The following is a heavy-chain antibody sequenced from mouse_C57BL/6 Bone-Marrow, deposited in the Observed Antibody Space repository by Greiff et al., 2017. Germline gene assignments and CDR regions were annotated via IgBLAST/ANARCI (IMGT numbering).Heavy chain of an antibody. CDR1: GYTFTSYW. Sequence: QVQLQQPGAELVKPGASVKLSCKASGYTFTSYWMQWVQQRPGQGLEWIGEIDPSDSYTNYNQKFKGKATLTVDTSSSTAYMQLSSLTSEDSAVYYCARGGFYDCGSSYECYAMDYWGQGTSVTVSS. J-gene: IGHJ4*01. CDR3: ARGGFYDCGSSYECYAMDY. D-gene: IGHD1-1*01. CDR2: IDPSDSYT. V-gene: IGHV1-50*01.